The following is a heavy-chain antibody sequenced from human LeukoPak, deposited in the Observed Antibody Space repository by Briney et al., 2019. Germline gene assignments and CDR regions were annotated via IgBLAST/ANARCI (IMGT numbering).Heavy chain of an antibody. D-gene: IGHD5-18*01. Sequence: SETLSLTCAVYGYSISSGYYWGWIRQPPGQGLECIGTISHSGSAYYNPSLKSRVTISLDTSKNQFSLRLSSVTAADTAVYYCASHPIGTAMVSYFDYWGQGTLVTVSS. CDR1: GYSISSGYY. V-gene: IGHV4-38-2*01. CDR3: ASHPIGTAMVSYFDY. CDR2: ISHSGSA. J-gene: IGHJ4*02.